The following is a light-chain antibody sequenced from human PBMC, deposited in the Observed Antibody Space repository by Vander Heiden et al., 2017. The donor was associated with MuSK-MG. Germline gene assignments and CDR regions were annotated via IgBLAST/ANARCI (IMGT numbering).Light chain of an antibody. Sequence: DMQMTPSPSSLSASVGDRVTITCRASQSISSYLNWYRQKPGKAPKLLIYAASSLQSGVPSRFSGSGYGTDFTLTISSLQPEDFATYYCQESYSIPRTFGPGTKVDIK. V-gene: IGKV1-39*01. CDR2: AAS. J-gene: IGKJ3*01. CDR1: QSISSY. CDR3: QESYSIPRT.